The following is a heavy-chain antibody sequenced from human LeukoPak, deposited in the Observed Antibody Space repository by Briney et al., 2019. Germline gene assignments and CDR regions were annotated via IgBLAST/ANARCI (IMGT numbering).Heavy chain of an antibody. D-gene: IGHD3-9*01. V-gene: IGHV3-21*01. J-gene: IGHJ3*02. CDR3: ARATGYGVFDI. CDR1: GFTFSSYS. CDR2: ISSSSSYI. Sequence: GGSLRLFCAASGFTFSSYSMNGVRQAPGKGLEWVSSISSSSSYIYYADSVKGRFTISRDNAKNSLYLQMNSLRAEDTAVYYCARATGYGVFDIWGQGTMVTVSS.